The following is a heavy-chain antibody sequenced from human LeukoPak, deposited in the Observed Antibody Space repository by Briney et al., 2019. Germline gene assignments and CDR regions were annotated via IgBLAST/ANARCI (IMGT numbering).Heavy chain of an antibody. CDR3: ANNIATGTLNFFDY. CDR1: GYRFTNYW. D-gene: IGHD1-1*01. V-gene: IGHV5-51*01. Sequence: GESLKISCKASGYRFTNYWIGWVRQLPGQGLEWMGIIYPGDSDTRYSPSFLGQVTISADTSITTAYLQWSSLKASDTAMYYCANNIATGTLNFFDYWGQGTLVTVSS. CDR2: IYPGDSDT. J-gene: IGHJ4*02.